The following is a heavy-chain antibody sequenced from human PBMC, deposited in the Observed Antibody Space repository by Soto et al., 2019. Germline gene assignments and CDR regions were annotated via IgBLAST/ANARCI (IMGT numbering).Heavy chain of an antibody. D-gene: IGHD6-19*01. CDR2: IYHSGTT. J-gene: IGHJ4*02. CDR1: GGSISTNW. CDR3: ARHIAVHRTRGFDY. V-gene: IGHV4-4*02. Sequence: QVQLQESGPGLVKPSGTLSLTCAVSGGSISTNWWSWVRQPPGKGLEWIGEIYHSGTTKYNPSLWSRVTISLDKSENQFSLNLNSVTAADTAIYYCARHIAVHRTRGFDYWGQCILVSVSS.